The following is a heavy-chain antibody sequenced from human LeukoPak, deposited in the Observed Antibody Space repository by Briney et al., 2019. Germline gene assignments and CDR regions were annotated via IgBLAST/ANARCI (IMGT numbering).Heavy chain of an antibody. D-gene: IGHD5-18*01. V-gene: IGHV4-34*01. CDR1: GRSFSGYY. CDR2: INHSGST. Sequence: SETLSLTCAVYGRSFSGYYWSWIRQPPGKGLEWIGEINHSGSTNYNPSLKSRVTISVDTSKNQFSLKLSSVTAADTAVYYCARELQLWFGNNNWFDPWGQGTLVTVSS. J-gene: IGHJ5*02. CDR3: ARELQLWFGNNNWFDP.